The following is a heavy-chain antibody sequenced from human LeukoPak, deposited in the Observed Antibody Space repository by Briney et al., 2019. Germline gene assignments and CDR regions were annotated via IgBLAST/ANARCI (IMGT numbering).Heavy chain of an antibody. J-gene: IGHJ3*02. D-gene: IGHD3-22*01. CDR2: IYPGDSDT. CDR1: GYSFTSYW. V-gene: IGHV5-51*01. Sequence: GESLKISCKGSGYSFTSYWIGWVRQMPGKGLEWMGIIYPGDSDTRYSPSFQGQVTISADKSISTAHLQWSSLKASDTAMYYCARRTLPTYYYDSSDAFDIWGQGTMVTVSS. CDR3: ARRTLPTYYYDSSDAFDI.